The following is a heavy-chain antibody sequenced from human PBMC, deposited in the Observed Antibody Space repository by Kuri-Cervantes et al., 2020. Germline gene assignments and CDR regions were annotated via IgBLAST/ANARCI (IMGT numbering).Heavy chain of an antibody. CDR1: GFTFSSYS. D-gene: IGHD6-19*01. CDR3: AKGGSGWYYFDY. Sequence: GESLKISCAASGFTFSSYSMNWVRQAPGKGLEWVSAISGSGGSTYYADSVKGRFTISRDNSKNTLYLQMNSLRAEDTAVYYCAKGGSGWYYFDYWGQGTLVTVSS. J-gene: IGHJ4*02. CDR2: ISGSGGST. V-gene: IGHV3-23*01.